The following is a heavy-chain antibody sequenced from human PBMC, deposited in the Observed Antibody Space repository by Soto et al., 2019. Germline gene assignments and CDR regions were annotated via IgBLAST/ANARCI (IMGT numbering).Heavy chain of an antibody. J-gene: IGHJ4*02. CDR1: GFTFSSYA. D-gene: IGHD3-10*01. CDR3: GEMSLVIQPGSYFNY. Sequence: EVQLLESGGGLVQPGGSLRLSCAASGFTFSSYAMSWVRQAPGKGLEWVSAISGSGGSTYYADSVKGRFTISRDNSKNTLYLPKNNPGAEDTAVYYCGEMSLVIQPGSYFNYWGQGTLVTVSS. CDR2: ISGSGGST. V-gene: IGHV3-23*01.